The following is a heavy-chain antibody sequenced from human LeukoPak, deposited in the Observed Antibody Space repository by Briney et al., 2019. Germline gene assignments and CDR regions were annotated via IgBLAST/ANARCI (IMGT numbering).Heavy chain of an antibody. CDR1: AFTFRSDW. CDR3: ARDTSPASRSIYFHALDM. Sequence: PGGSLRLSCATSAFTFRSDWMTWVRQAPGKGLEWVANINHNGSKKHYVDSVKGRFTISRDNTENSLFLQLNSLRADDTAMYYCARDTSPASRSIYFHALDMWGQGTMVTVSS. V-gene: IGHV3-7*01. D-gene: IGHD2/OR15-2a*01. J-gene: IGHJ3*02. CDR2: INHNGSKK.